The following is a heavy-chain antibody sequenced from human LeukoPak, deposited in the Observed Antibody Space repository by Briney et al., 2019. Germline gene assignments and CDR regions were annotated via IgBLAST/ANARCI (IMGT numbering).Heavy chain of an antibody. CDR2: ISNSGGST. D-gene: IGHD1-26*01. CDR3: AKDGPDSGSYLD. CDR1: GFTFSSYA. V-gene: IGHV3-23*01. J-gene: IGHJ1*01. Sequence: GGSLRLSCAASGFTFSSYAMGWVRQAPGKGLEWVSAISNSGGSTYYADSAKGRFTISRDNSKNTLYLQMNSLRAEDTAVYYCAKDGPDSGSYLDWGQGTLVTVSS.